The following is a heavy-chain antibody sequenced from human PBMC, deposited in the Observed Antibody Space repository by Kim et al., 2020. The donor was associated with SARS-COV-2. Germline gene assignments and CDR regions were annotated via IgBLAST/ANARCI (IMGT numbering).Heavy chain of an antibody. J-gene: IGHJ4*01. Sequence: GGSLRLSCAASGFTFSSYGMHWVRQAPGKGLEWVAVISYDGSNKYYADSVKGRFTISRDNSKNTLYLQMNSLRAEDTAVYYCAKDHRGGITMVRGALDY. CDR3: AKDHRGGITMVRGALDY. CDR1: GFTFSSYG. V-gene: IGHV3-30*18. D-gene: IGHD3-10*01. CDR2: ISYDGSNK.